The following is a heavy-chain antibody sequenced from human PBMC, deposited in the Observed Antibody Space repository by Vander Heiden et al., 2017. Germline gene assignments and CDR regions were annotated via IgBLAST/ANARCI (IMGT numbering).Heavy chain of an antibody. Sequence: QVQLVQSGAEVKKPGSSVKVSCKASGGTFSSYAISWVRQAPGQGLEWMGGIIPIFGTANHAQQFHGRFTITADESTSTAYMGLRSLRPDHTAVYYCAGERGSVLVVEPLNWYDPWC. CDR1: GGTFSSYA. J-gene: IGHJ5*02. CDR3: AGERGSVLVVEPLNWYDP. D-gene: IGHD2-15*01. CDR2: IIPIFGTA. V-gene: IGHV1-69*01.